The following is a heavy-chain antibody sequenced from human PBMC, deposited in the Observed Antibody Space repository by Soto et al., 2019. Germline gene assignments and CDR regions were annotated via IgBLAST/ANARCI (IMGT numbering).Heavy chain of an antibody. V-gene: IGHV3-23*01. CDR1: GLNFIIHA. J-gene: IGHJ4*02. Sequence: GSQNRSNTASGLNFIIHAMSWVRPAPGKGLEWFSAISVSGGSTYYADSVKGRFTISRDNAKNSLYLDLTRLRAEDTAVYYCARDQIQLWLNYFDYWCQGTLVTVS. CDR3: ARDQIQLWLNYFDY. D-gene: IGHD5-18*01. CDR2: ISVSGGST.